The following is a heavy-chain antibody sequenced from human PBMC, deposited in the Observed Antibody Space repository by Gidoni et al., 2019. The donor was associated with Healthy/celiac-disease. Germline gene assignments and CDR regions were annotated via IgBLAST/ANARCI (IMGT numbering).Heavy chain of an antibody. J-gene: IGHJ4*02. V-gene: IGHV3-13*04. D-gene: IGHD3-3*01. CDR2: IGTAGDT. CDR3: ARGSGLAPFDY. Sequence: EVQLVESGGGLVQPGGSLRLSCAASGFTFSSYDMHWVRQATGKGLEWVSAIGTAGDTYYPGSVKGRFTISRENAKNSLYLQMNSLRAGDTAVYYCARGSGLAPFDYWGQGTLVTVSS. CDR1: GFTFSSYD.